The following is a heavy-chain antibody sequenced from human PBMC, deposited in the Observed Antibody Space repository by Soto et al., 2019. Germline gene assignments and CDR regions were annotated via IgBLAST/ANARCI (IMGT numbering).Heavy chain of an antibody. V-gene: IGHV3-23*01. Sequence: EVPLLESGGGLVQPGGSLRRSCAASEFTFSSYSMIWVRQAPGKGMEWVSGVNGGGDITYYAESVKGRFTISRDNSKNPLYLQMNSLRAEDTAVFYCARGHFGVTMDVRGQGTTVTVSS. CDR1: EFTFSSYS. CDR2: VNGGGDIT. D-gene: IGHD3-3*01. J-gene: IGHJ6*02. CDR3: ARGHFGVTMDV.